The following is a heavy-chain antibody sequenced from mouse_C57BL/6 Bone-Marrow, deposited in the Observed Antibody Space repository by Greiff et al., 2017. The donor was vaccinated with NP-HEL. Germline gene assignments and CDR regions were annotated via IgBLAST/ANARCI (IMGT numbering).Heavy chain of an antibody. J-gene: IGHJ2*01. CDR2: SRNKANDYTT. CDR3: ARDGSSPFDY. V-gene: IGHV7-1*01. D-gene: IGHD1-1*01. CDR1: GFTFSDFY. Sequence: EVKVVESGGGLVQSGRSLRLSCATSGFTFSDFYMEWVRQAPGKGLEWIAASRNKANDYTTEYSASVKGRFIVSRDTSQSILYLQMNALRAEDTAIYYCARDGSSPFDYWGQGTTLTVSS.